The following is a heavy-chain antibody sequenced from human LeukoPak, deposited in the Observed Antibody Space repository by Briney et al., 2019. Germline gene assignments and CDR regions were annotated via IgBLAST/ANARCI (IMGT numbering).Heavy chain of an antibody. D-gene: IGHD6-19*01. CDR2: INPNSGGT. J-gene: IGHJ4*02. CDR1: GYTFTGYY. V-gene: IGHV1-2*02. Sequence: ASVKVSCKASGYTFTGYYMHWVRQAPGQGLEWMGWINPNSGGTNYAQKFQGRVTMTRDTSISTVYMELSRLRPDDTAVYYCARTRSGWYVGFDCWGRGTLVAVSS. CDR3: ARTRSGWYVGFDC.